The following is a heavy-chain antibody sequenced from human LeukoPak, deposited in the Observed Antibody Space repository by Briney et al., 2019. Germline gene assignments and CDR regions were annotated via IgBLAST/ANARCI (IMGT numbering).Heavy chain of an antibody. CDR2: IYHSGST. D-gene: IGHD6-25*01. V-gene: IGHV4-38-2*02. Sequence: PSETLSLTCTVSGYSISSGYYWGWIRQPPGKGLEWIGSIYHSGSTYYNPSLKSRVTISVDTSKNQFSLKLSSVTAADTAVYYCARAPPHSPAALDYWGQGTLVTVSS. J-gene: IGHJ4*02. CDR1: GYSISSGYY. CDR3: ARAPPHSPAALDY.